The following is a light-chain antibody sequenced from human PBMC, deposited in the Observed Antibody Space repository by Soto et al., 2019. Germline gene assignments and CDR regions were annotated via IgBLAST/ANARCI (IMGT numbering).Light chain of an antibody. CDR2: DAS. Sequence: EIVLTQSPATLSLSPVERATLSCMASQSVSSYLAWYQQKPGQAPRLLIYDASNRATGIPARFSGSGSGTDFTLTISSLEPEDFAVYYCQQRSNWPPVTFGGGTEVDI. V-gene: IGKV3-11*01. CDR1: QSVSSY. CDR3: QQRSNWPPVT. J-gene: IGKJ4*01.